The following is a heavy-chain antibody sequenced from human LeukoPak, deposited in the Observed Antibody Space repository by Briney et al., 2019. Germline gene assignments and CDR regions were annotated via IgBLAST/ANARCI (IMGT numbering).Heavy chain of an antibody. D-gene: IGHD3-9*01. CDR3: VKDFRVTYYDILTGTGAFAI. Sequence: GGSLRLSCAASGFTVSSNYMSWVRQAPGKGLEWVSGISWNRGSIGYADSVKRRFTIVRDNAKNSLYLQMNSLRAEDTALYYCVKDFRVTYYDILTGTGAFAIWGQGTMVTVSS. CDR1: GFTVSSNY. J-gene: IGHJ3*02. CDR2: ISWNRGSI. V-gene: IGHV3-9*01.